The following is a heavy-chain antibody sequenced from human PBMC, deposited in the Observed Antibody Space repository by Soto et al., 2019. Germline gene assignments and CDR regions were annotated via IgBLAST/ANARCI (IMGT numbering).Heavy chain of an antibody. D-gene: IGHD1-26*01. CDR1: GFTFSNYG. Sequence: TGGSLRLSCAASGFTFSNYGMHWVRQAPGKGLEWVSVISFDGSSPSYADSVKGRFTISRDNSKNTLFLQMNSLRAEDTAVYYCAKDGEYIGSYLNWLDPWGQGTLVTVSS. CDR2: ISFDGSSP. CDR3: AKDGEYIGSYLNWLDP. J-gene: IGHJ5*02. V-gene: IGHV3-30*18.